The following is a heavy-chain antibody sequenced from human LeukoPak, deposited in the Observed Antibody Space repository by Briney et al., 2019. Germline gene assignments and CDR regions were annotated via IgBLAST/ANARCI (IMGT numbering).Heavy chain of an antibody. V-gene: IGHV1-69*08. CDR2: IIPILGTA. J-gene: IGHJ4*02. Sequence: ASVKVSCKASGGTFSSYTISWVRQAPGQGLEWMGRIIPILGTANYAQKFQGRVTITADKSTSTAYMELSSLRSEDTAVYYCARYVYYDSSGYPNYYFDYWGQGTLVTVSS. D-gene: IGHD3-22*01. CDR3: ARYVYYDSSGYPNYYFDY. CDR1: GGTFSSYT.